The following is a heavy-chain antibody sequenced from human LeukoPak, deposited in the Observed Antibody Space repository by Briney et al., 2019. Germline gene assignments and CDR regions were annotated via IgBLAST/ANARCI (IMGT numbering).Heavy chain of an antibody. J-gene: IGHJ4*02. D-gene: IGHD2-8*01. V-gene: IGHV1-8*03. CDR3: ARGETQCMDY. CDR1: GYTFTSYD. CDR2: VTPTTGNT. Sequence: ASVKVSCKTSGYTFTSYDINWVRQAPGQGLEWMGWVTPTTGNTGYAQKFQGRLTVTRDTCIGTIYLELSSLRSEDTAMYYCARGETQCMDYWGQGTLVTVSS.